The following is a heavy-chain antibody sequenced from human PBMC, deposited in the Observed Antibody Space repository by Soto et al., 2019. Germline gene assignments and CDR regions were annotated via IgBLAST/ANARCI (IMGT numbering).Heavy chain of an antibody. CDR3: ASAALKWEPDYYGMDV. CDR2: IYYSGST. V-gene: IGHV4-59*01. CDR1: GGPISSYY. Sequence: SETLSLTCTASGGPISSYYWSWIRQPPGKGLEWIGYIYYSGSTNYNPSLKSRVTISVDTSKNQFSLKLSSVTAADTAVYYCASAALKWEPDYYGMDVWGQGTTVTVSS. D-gene: IGHD1-26*01. J-gene: IGHJ6*02.